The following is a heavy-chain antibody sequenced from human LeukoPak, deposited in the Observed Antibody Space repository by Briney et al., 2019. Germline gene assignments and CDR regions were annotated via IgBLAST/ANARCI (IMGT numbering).Heavy chain of an antibody. V-gene: IGHV3-23*01. Sequence: GGSLRLSCAASGFPFSRYAMRGVRQARGKGVEWVSDISGSGGSNYYAYSVNSRFIISTDNSNNTLYLQMNSLRAEDTAVYYCAKAVYYYDSSGYYYFDYWGQGTLVTVSS. CDR2: ISGSGGSN. CDR1: GFPFSRYA. J-gene: IGHJ4*02. D-gene: IGHD3-22*01. CDR3: AKAVYYYDSSGYYYFDY.